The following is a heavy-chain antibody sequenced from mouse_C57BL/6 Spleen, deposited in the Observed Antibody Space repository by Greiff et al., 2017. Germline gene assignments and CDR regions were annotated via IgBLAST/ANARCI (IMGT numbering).Heavy chain of an antibody. D-gene: IGHD2-4*01. CDR2: IDPANGNT. J-gene: IGHJ2*01. CDR1: GFNIKDTY. CDR3: SGIYYDDDRDYFGY. V-gene: IGHV14-3*01. Sequence: VQLQQSVAELVRPGASVKLSCTASGFNIKDTYMHWVKQRPEQGLEWIGRIDPANGNTKYAPKFQGKATITADTSSNTAYLQLSSLTSGDAAIYYYSGIYYDDDRDYFGYWGQGATLSVS.